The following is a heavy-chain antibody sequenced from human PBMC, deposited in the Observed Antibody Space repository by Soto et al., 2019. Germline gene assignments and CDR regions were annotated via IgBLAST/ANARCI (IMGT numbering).Heavy chain of an antibody. V-gene: IGHV1-69*01. CDR1: GGTFTSDA. J-gene: IGHJ5*02. D-gene: IGHD5-12*01. CDR3: ARCRDTRWIQVPVPADWFDH. Sequence: QVHLVQSGAEVKLPGSSVKVSCKASGGTFTSDAISWVRQAPGQGLEWMGGIINMYGSTNYAQKFKGRVTITADESTSTACLELRALTSEDTAIYYCARCRDTRWIQVPVPADWFDHWGQGTLVTVSS. CDR2: IINMYGST.